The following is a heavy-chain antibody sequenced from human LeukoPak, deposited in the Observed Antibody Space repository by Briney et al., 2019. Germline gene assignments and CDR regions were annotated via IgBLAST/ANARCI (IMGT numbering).Heavy chain of an antibody. D-gene: IGHD3-22*01. V-gene: IGHV1-18*01. Sequence: ASVKVSCKASGYTFTSYGISWVRQAPGQGLEWTGWISAYNGNTNYAQKLQGRVTMTTDTSTSTAYMELRSLRSDDTAVYYCARDERYYYDSSGRSFDYWGQGTLVTVSS. CDR3: ARDERYYYDSSGRSFDY. J-gene: IGHJ4*02. CDR2: ISAYNGNT. CDR1: GYTFTSYG.